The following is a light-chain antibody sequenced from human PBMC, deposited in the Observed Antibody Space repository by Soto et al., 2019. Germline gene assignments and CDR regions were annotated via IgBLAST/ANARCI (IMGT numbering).Light chain of an antibody. V-gene: IGKV1-5*01. J-gene: IGKJ1*01. CDR1: QSISSW. CDR3: QQYNSYSVWT. CDR2: DAS. Sequence: DIQMTQSPSTLSASVGDRVTITCRASQSISSWLAWYQQKPGKAPKLLIYDASSLESGGPSRFSGSGSGTEFTLTISSLQPDDFATYYCQQYNSYSVWTFGQGTKVEIK.